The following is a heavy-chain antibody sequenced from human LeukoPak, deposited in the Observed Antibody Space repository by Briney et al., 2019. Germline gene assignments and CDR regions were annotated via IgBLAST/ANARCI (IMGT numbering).Heavy chain of an antibody. D-gene: IGHD6-19*01. CDR1: GFTFSSYT. V-gene: IGHV3-21*01. J-gene: IGHJ5*02. CDR2: ISISSSYT. CDR3: ARDPTGGPQWSHWFDP. Sequence: PGGSLRLSCATSGFTFSSYTMNWVRQAPGKGLEWVSSISISSSYTSYADSVKGRFTISRDNAKNSLYLQMNSLRVEDTAVYYCARDPTGGPQWSHWFDPWGQGALVTVSS.